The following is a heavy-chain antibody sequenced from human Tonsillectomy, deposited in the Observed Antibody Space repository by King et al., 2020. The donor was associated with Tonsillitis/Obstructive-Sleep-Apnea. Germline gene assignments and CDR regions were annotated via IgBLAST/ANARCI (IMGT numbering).Heavy chain of an antibody. CDR3: ARRGDIVVVPAADDAFDI. CDR1: GYSFTSYW. D-gene: IGHD2-2*01. Sequence: VKLVESGAEVKKPGESLRISCKGSGYSFTSYWISWVRQMPGKGLEWMGRIDPSDSYTNYSPSFQGHVTISADKSISTAYLQWSSLKDSDTAMYYCARRGDIVVVPAADDAFDIWGQGTMVTVSS. CDR2: IDPSDSYT. V-gene: IGHV5-10-1*01. J-gene: IGHJ3*02.